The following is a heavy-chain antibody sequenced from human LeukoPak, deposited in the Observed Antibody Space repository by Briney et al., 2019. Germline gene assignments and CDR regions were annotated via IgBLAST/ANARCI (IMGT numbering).Heavy chain of an antibody. D-gene: IGHD3-22*01. V-gene: IGHV1-3*01. Sequence: ASVKVSCEASGYTFIDYTMHWLRQAPGQRLDWMGWINGGSGNTKYSLEFQGRVTITRDTSASTGYMELSSLRSEDTAVYYCANPRYDSSGYYYVDWGQGTLVTVSS. CDR1: GYTFIDYT. CDR3: ANPRYDSSGYYYVD. J-gene: IGHJ4*02. CDR2: INGGSGNT.